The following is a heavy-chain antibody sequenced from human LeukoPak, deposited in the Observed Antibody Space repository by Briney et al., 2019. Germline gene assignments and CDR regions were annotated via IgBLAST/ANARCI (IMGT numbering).Heavy chain of an antibody. Sequence: ASVKVSYKASGYIFTSYVLHWERQAPGQGLEWMGWINTNTGNPTYAQGFTGRFVFSLDTSASTAYLQISSLKADDTAMYYCARGDYETHGYQTRWGQGTLVTVSS. D-gene: IGHD3-22*01. CDR2: INTNTGNP. J-gene: IGHJ4*02. CDR3: ARGDYETHGYQTR. CDR1: GYIFTSYV. V-gene: IGHV7-4-1*02.